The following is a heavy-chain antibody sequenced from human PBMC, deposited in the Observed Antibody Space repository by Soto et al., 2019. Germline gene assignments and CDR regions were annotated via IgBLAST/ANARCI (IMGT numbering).Heavy chain of an antibody. CDR1: GGSFSGYY. CDR2: INHSGST. CDR3: ARGPLVATIRYYYYYMDV. Sequence: QVQLQQWGAGLLKPSETLSLTCAVYGGSFSGYYWSWIRQPPGKGLEWIGEINHSGSTNYNPSLKRRVTISVDTSKNQFSLKLSSVTAADTAVYYCARGPLVATIRYYYYYMDVWGKGTTVTVSS. D-gene: IGHD5-12*01. V-gene: IGHV4-34*01. J-gene: IGHJ6*03.